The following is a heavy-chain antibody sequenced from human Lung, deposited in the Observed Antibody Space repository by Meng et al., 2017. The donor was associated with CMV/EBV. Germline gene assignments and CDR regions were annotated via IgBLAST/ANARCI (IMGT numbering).Heavy chain of an antibody. J-gene: IGHJ6*02. CDR3: ARVGWDYYYYGMDF. CDR1: GGSISSYY. CDR2: IYYSGST. Sequence: SETLSLTCTVSGGSISSYYWSWIRQPPGKGLEWIGYIYYSGSTNYNPSLKSRVTISVDTSKNQFSLKLSSVTAADTAVYYCARVGWDYYYYGMDFWGPGTTVTVSS. D-gene: IGHD2-15*01. V-gene: IGHV4-59*01.